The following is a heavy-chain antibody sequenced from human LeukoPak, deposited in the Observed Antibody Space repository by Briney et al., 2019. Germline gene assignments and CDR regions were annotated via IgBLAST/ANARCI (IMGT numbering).Heavy chain of an antibody. V-gene: IGHV1-2*02. CDR1: GYTFTGYY. CDR3: ARAEGYNWNWFPQYFHYMDV. J-gene: IGHJ6*03. Sequence: GASVKVSCKASGYTFTGYYMHWVRQAPGQGLEWMGWINPNSGGTNYAQKFQGRVTMTRDTSISTAYMELSRLRPEDTAVYYCARAEGYNWNWFPQYFHYMDVWGKGTTVTVSS. CDR2: INPNSGGT. D-gene: IGHD1-7*01.